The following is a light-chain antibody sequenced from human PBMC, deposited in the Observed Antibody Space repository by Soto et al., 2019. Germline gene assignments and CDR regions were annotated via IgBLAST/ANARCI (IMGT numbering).Light chain of an antibody. CDR3: SSYAGGNKWV. CDR2: DVS. Sequence: QLVLTQPPSASGSPGQSVTISCTGTSSDVGDYDYVSWYQHHPGKAPKLMIYDVSQRPSGVPDRFSGSKSGNTASLTVSGLQPEDEADYYCSSYAGGNKWVFGGGTKLTVL. CDR1: SSDVGDYDY. V-gene: IGLV2-8*01. J-gene: IGLJ3*02.